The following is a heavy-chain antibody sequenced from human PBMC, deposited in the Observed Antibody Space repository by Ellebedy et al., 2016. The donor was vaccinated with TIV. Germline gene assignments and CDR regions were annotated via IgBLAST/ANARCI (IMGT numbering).Heavy chain of an antibody. D-gene: IGHD3-16*01. CDR2: INPNSGGT. V-gene: IGHV1-2*02. Sequence: ASVKVSCXASGYTFTGYYMHWVRQAPGQGLEWMGWINPNSGGTNYAQKFQGRVTMTRDTSISTAYMELSRLRSDDTAVYYCARDMGGSVYFDPWGQGTLVTVSS. J-gene: IGHJ5*02. CDR3: ARDMGGSVYFDP. CDR1: GYTFTGYY.